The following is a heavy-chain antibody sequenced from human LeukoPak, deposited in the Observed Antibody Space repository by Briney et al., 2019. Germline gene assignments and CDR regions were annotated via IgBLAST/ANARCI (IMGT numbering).Heavy chain of an antibody. CDR3: ARSRGPLEYSSSPDDY. CDR1: GFTFSSYS. J-gene: IGHJ4*02. D-gene: IGHD6-6*01. CDR2: ISSSSSTI. Sequence: GGSLRLSCAASGFTFSSYSMNWVRQAPGKGLEWVSYISSSSSTIYYADSVKGRFTISRDNAKNSLYLQMNSLRAEDTAVYYCARSRGPLEYSSSPDDYWGQGTLVTVSS. V-gene: IGHV3-48*01.